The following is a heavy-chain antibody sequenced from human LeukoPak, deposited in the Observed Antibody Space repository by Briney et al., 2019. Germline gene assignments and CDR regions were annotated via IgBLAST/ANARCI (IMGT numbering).Heavy chain of an antibody. CDR1: GFTFSSYG. J-gene: IGHJ6*02. Sequence: GRSLRLSCAASGFTFSSYGMHWVRQAPGKGLEWVAVIWYDGSNKYYADSVKGRFTISRDNSKNTLYLQMNSLRAEDTAVYYCAKEAGTTYYGMDVWGQGTTVTVSS. CDR3: AKEAGTTYYGMDV. D-gene: IGHD1-1*01. CDR2: IWYDGSNK. V-gene: IGHV3-33*06.